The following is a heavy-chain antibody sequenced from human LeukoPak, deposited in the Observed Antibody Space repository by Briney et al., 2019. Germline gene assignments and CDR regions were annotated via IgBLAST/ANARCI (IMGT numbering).Heavy chain of an antibody. CDR2: ISGSGGST. Sequence: GGSLRLSCAASGFTFSGYAMSWVRQAPGKGLEWVSAISGSGGSTYYADSVKGRFTISRDNSKNTLYLQMNSLRAEDTGLYYCARSRGAWELLGSNAFNLWGQGTMVTVSS. J-gene: IGHJ3*01. CDR1: GFTFSGYA. CDR3: ARSRGAWELLGSNAFNL. V-gene: IGHV3-23*01. D-gene: IGHD1-26*01.